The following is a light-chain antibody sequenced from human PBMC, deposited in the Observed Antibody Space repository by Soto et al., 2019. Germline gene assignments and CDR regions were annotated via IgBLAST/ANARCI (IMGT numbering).Light chain of an antibody. V-gene: IGKV3-15*01. CDR2: AAS. J-gene: IGKJ2*01. Sequence: EVILTQSPATLSVSPGEGATLSCRASQTIYTNVAWYQQKHGQGPRLLIYAASTRATGIPARFSGSGSATEFTLTISSLQSEDAAVYYCQQYAHWPPYTFGQGTKLEIE. CDR1: QTIYTN. CDR3: QQYAHWPPYT.